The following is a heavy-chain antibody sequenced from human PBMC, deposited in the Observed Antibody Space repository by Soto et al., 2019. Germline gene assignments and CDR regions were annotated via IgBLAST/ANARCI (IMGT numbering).Heavy chain of an antibody. V-gene: IGHV4-30-4*01. CDR2: IYYSGST. CDR3: ARGDTYYYGSGSRKSEALDI. CDR1: GGSISSGDYY. Sequence: SETLSLTCTVSGGSISSGDYYWSWIRQPPGKGLEWIGYIYYSGSTYYNPSLKSRVTISVDTSKNQFSLKLSSVTAADTAVYYCARGDTYYYGSGSRKSEALDIWGQGKMVTVSS. D-gene: IGHD3-10*01. J-gene: IGHJ3*02.